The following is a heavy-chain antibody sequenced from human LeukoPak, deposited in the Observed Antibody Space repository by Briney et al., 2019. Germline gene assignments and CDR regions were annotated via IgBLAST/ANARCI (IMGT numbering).Heavy chain of an antibody. J-gene: IGHJ4*02. D-gene: IGHD6-19*01. Sequence: LSETLSLTCTVSGGSISSYYWSWIRQPPGKGLEWIGYIYYSGSTNYNPSLKSRVTISVDTSKNQFSLKLSSVTAADTAVYYCARLAPGNQWLVRYWGQGTLVTVSS. V-gene: IGHV4-59*08. CDR3: ARLAPGNQWLVRY. CDR2: IYYSGST. CDR1: GGSISSYY.